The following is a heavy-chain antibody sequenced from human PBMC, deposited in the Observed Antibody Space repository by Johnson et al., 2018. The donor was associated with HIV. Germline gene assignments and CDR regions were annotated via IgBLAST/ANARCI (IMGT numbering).Heavy chain of an antibody. D-gene: IGHD3-16*01. CDR2: IHYDGSNK. V-gene: IGHV3-30*02. CDR3: AKGGANDAFDI. J-gene: IGHJ3*02. Sequence: QVQLVESGGGLVQPGESLRLSCAASGFTFSTYDMHWVRQAPGKGLEWVTFIHYDGSNKYYADSVKGRVTISRDNSKNKRYLQMNSLRAEDTAVYYCAKGGANDAFDIWGQGTMVTVSS. CDR1: GFTFSTYD.